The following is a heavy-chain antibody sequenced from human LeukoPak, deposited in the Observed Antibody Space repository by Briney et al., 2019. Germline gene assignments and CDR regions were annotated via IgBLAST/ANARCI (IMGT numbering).Heavy chain of an antibody. CDR1: GYSFTSYW. J-gene: IGHJ4*02. CDR3: ARGRGIVVVVAATNIDY. D-gene: IGHD2-15*01. CDR2: IYPGDSDT. Sequence: ESLKISCKGPGYSFTSYWIGWVRQMPGKGLEWMGIIYPGDSDTRYSPSFQGQVTISADKSISTAYLQWSSLKASDTAMYYCARGRGIVVVVAATNIDYWGQGTLVAVSS. V-gene: IGHV5-51*01.